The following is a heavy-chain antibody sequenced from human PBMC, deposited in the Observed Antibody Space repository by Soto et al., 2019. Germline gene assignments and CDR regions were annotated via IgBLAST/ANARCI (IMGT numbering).Heavy chain of an antibody. CDR2: ISSSSSTI. J-gene: IGHJ4*02. D-gene: IGHD2-15*01. CDR1: GFRFSSYN. Sequence: EVQVVESGGGLVQPGGSLRLSCVASGFRFSSYNMNWVRQAPGKGLEWVSYISSSSSTIYYADSVKGRFTISRDNAKNSPDLQMTSGGAAGTAVYYCAGGRTHVEYWGQGTLLNVSS. CDR3: AGGRTHVEY. V-gene: IGHV3-48*01.